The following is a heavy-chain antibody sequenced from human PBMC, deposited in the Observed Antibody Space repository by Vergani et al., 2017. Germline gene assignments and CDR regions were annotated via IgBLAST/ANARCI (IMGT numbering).Heavy chain of an antibody. V-gene: IGHV3-74*01. CDR3: AGGRVVMRYYYYGMDV. J-gene: IGHJ6*02. Sequence: EVQLVESGGGLVQPGGSLRLSCAASGFTFSSYWMHWVRQAPGKGVVWVARINSDGSSTSYADSVKGRFTISRDNAKNTLYLQMNSLRAEDTAVYYCAGGRVVMRYYYYGMDVWGQGTTVTVSS. CDR1: GFTFSSYW. D-gene: IGHD2-21*01. CDR2: INSDGSST.